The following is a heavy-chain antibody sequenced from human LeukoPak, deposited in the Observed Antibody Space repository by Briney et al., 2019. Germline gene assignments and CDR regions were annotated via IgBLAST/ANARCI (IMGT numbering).Heavy chain of an antibody. V-gene: IGHV3-21*01. CDR1: GFTFSSYG. Sequence: PGGSLRLSCAASGFTFSSYGMHWVRQAPGKGLEWISSITSDSSNIFYANSVRGRFTISRDNANNALHLQMNSLRAEDTAVYYCARVFWETVNTGYYSDFWGREPWSPSPQ. CDR3: ARVFWETVNTGYYSDF. J-gene: IGHJ4*02. D-gene: IGHD3-22*01. CDR2: ITSDSSNI.